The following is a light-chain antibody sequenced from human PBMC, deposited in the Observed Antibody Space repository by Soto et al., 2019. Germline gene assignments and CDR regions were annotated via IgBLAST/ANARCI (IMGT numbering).Light chain of an antibody. Sequence: EIVLTQSPGTLSLFPGERATLSCRASQSVSSSYLAWYQQKPGQAPRLLIYGTSRRATGIPDRFSGSGSGTDFTLTISRLEPEDVAVYYCQHYGSAPRTFGQGTKLEIK. CDR2: GTS. CDR1: QSVSSSY. J-gene: IGKJ1*01. V-gene: IGKV3-20*01. CDR3: QHYGSAPRT.